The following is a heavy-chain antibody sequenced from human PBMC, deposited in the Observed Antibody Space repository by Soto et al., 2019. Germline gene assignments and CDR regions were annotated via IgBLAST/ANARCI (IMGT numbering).Heavy chain of an antibody. CDR2: ISGSGGST. Sequence: EVQLLESGGGLVQPGGYRRFSCAASGFTFSSYGMSWVRQAPGKGLEWVSGISGSGGSTYYADSVKGRFTISRDNSKNTLYLQMNSLRAEDTAVYYCAKVKEVGAITLFDYWGQGTLVTVSS. V-gene: IGHV3-23*01. CDR3: AKVKEVGAITLFDY. D-gene: IGHD1-26*01. CDR1: GFTFSSYG. J-gene: IGHJ4*02.